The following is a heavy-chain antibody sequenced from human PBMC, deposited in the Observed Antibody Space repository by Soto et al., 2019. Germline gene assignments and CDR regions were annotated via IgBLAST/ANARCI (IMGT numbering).Heavy chain of an antibody. J-gene: IGHJ4*02. V-gene: IGHV4-31*03. CDR2: IYYSGSS. Sequence: SETLSLTCSVSGASSSSDNFYWSWIRQQPGKGLEWIGYIYYSGSSDYNPSLKSRVTISLNTSKNQFSLKLSSVTAADTAVYYCAREDCSSNSCYFDYWGQGTLVTVSS. D-gene: IGHD2-2*01. CDR3: AREDCSSNSCYFDY. CDR1: GASSSSDNFY.